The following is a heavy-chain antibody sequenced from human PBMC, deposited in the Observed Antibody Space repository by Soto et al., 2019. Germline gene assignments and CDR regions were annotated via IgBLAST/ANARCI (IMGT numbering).Heavy chain of an antibody. Sequence: GGSLRLSYAASGFTFSSYSMNWVRQAPGKGLEWVSSISSSSSYIYYADSVKGRFTISRDNAKNSLYLQMNSLRAEDTAVYYCGTPGYRDNYYGMDVWGQGTTVTVSS. V-gene: IGHV3-21*01. CDR2: ISSSSSYI. CDR3: GTPGYRDNYYGMDV. D-gene: IGHD5-18*01. J-gene: IGHJ6*02. CDR1: GFTFSSYS.